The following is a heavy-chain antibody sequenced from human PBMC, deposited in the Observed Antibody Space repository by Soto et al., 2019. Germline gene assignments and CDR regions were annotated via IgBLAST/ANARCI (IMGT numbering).Heavy chain of an antibody. D-gene: IGHD5-12*01. V-gene: IGHV1-18*01. Sequence: ASVKVSCKASGYTFTSYGISWVRQAPGQGLEWMGWISVYNGNTNYAQKLQGRVTMTTDTSTSTAYMELRSLRSDDTAVYYCARYSGYDLWSWFDPWGQGTLVTVSS. J-gene: IGHJ5*02. CDR1: GYTFTSYG. CDR3: ARYSGYDLWSWFDP. CDR2: ISVYNGNT.